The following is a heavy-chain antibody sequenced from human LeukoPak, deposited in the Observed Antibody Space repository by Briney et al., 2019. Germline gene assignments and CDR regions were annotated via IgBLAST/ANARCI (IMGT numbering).Heavy chain of an antibody. CDR2: IYYSGST. V-gene: IGHV4-59*08. Sequence: PSETLSLTCTVSGGSISSYYWNWIRQPPGKGLEWIGYIYYSGSTNYNPSLKSRVTISVDTSKNQFSLKLSSVTAADTAVYYCARQWGGGWKNGFDPWGQGTLVTAS. D-gene: IGHD6-19*01. CDR1: GGSISSYY. J-gene: IGHJ5*02. CDR3: ARQWGGGWKNGFDP.